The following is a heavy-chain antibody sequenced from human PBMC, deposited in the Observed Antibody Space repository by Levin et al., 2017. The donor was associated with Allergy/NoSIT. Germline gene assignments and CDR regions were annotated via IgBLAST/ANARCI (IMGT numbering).Heavy chain of an antibody. Sequence: LSLTCAASGFTFSSSSMNWVRQAPGKGLEWVSSISSSSSYIYYADSVKGRFTISRDNAKNSLYLQMNSLRAEDTAVYYCARDALTFMDVWGQGTTVTVSS. CDR3: ARDALTFMDV. J-gene: IGHJ6*02. V-gene: IGHV3-21*01. D-gene: IGHD2/OR15-2a*01. CDR2: ISSSSSYI. CDR1: GFTFSSSS.